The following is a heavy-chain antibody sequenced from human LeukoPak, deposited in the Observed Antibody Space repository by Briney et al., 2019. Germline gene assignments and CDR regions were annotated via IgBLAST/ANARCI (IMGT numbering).Heavy chain of an antibody. D-gene: IGHD6-13*01. V-gene: IGHV3-7*04. J-gene: IGHJ4*02. CDR2: INGDGREK. CDR3: ARDNSAEKGQQLAN. Sequence: PGGSLRLSCAASGFTFSTYAMSWVRQAPGKGLEYVANINGDGREKYYVDSVKGRFTISRDNVRNSLFLQMSSLRVEDTAVYYCARDNSAEKGQQLANWGQGTRVTVST. CDR1: GFTFSTYA.